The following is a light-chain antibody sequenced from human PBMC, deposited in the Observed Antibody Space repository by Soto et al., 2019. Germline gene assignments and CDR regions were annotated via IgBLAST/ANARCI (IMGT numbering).Light chain of an antibody. Sequence: QXAVTHPPSASGSPGQSVAISCTGTSSDVGGYNYVSWYQQHPGKAPKLMIYEVNKRPSGVPDRFSGSKSGNTASLTVSGLQAEDEADYYCSSYAGSSNVFGTGTKVTVL. CDR1: SSDVGGYNY. J-gene: IGLJ1*01. V-gene: IGLV2-8*01. CDR2: EVN. CDR3: SSYAGSSNV.